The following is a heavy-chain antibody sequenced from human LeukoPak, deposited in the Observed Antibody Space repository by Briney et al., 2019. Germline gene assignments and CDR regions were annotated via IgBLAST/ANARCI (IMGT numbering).Heavy chain of an antibody. V-gene: IGHV4-34*01. CDR1: GGSFSGYY. CDR2: INHSGST. D-gene: IGHD3-3*01. J-gene: IGHJ4*02. Sequence: SETLSLTCAVYGGSFSGYYWSWIRQPPGKGLEWIGEINHSGSTNYNPSLKSRVTISVDTSKNQFSLKLSSVTAADTAVYYCARVAAEAYDFWSGYYQYYSDYWGQGTLVTVSS. CDR3: ARVAAEAYDFWSGYYQYYSDY.